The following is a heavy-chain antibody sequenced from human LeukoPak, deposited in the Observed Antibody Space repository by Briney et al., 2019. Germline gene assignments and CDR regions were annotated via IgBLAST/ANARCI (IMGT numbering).Heavy chain of an antibody. CDR1: GFTFSSYA. D-gene: IGHD3-10*01. CDR2: ISGSGGST. J-gene: IGHJ2*01. V-gene: IGHV3-23*01. CDR3: AKEFSVLLWFWEPIGGYFDL. Sequence: GGSLRLSCAASGFTFSSYAMSWVRQAPGEGLEWVSAISGSGGSTYYADSVKGRFTISRDNSKNTLYLQMNSLRAEDTAVYYCAKEFSVLLWFWEPIGGYFDLWGRGTLVTVSS.